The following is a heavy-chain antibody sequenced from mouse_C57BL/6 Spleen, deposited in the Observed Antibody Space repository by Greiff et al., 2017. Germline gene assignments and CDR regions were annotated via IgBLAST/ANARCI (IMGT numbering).Heavy chain of an antibody. CDR3: AREGYFDV. CDR2: IHPNSGRT. J-gene: IGHJ1*03. Sequence: QVQLKQPGAELVKPGASVKLSCKASGYTFTSYWMHWVKQRPGQGLEWIGMIHPNSGRTNYNEKFKSKATLTVDKSSSTAYMQLRSLTSEDSAVYYCAREGYFDVWGTGTTVTVSS. CDR1: GYTFTSYW. V-gene: IGHV1-64*01.